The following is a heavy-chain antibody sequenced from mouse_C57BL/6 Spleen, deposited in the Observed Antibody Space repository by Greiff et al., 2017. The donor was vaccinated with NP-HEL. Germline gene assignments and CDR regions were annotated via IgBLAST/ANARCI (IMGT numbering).Heavy chain of an antibody. J-gene: IGHJ3*01. CDR3: ARSDSSGYPWFAY. D-gene: IGHD3-2*02. CDR1: GYTFTDYY. CDR2: INPYNGGT. V-gene: IGHV1-19*01. Sequence: EVQLVESGPVLVKPGASVKMSCKASGYTFTDYYMNWVKQSHGKSLEWIGVINPYNGGTSYNQKFKGKATLTVDKSSSTAYMELNSLTSEDSAVYYCARSDSSGYPWFAYWGQGTLVTVST.